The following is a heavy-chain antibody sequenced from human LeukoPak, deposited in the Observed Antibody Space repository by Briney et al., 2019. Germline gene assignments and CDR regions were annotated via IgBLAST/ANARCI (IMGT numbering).Heavy chain of an antibody. CDR1: GFTFRNHG. Sequence: PGRSLRLSCAASGFTFRNHGLHWDRQAPGKGLEWVAVMWSDRDDQYYADSVKGRFTISRDNSKNTLNLQMNSLRVEDTALYYCARGVGNGYSGYGFRWYDLWGQGTLVTVSS. CDR3: ARGVGNGYSGYGFRWYDL. D-gene: IGHD5-12*01. CDR2: MWSDRDDQ. V-gene: IGHV3-33*01. J-gene: IGHJ5*02.